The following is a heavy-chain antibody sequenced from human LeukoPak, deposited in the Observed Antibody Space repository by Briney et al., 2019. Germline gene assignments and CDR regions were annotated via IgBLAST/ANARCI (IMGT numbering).Heavy chain of an antibody. Sequence: RTGGSLRLSCAASGFIFSNYGMNWVRQAPGKGLEWVSYISSYSSTIYYADSVKGRFTISRDNANNSLYLQMNSLRDEDTAVYYCARRAFSGSDYWGQGTLVTVSS. V-gene: IGHV3-48*02. J-gene: IGHJ4*02. D-gene: IGHD6-25*01. CDR1: GFIFSNYG. CDR2: ISSYSSTI. CDR3: ARRAFSGSDY.